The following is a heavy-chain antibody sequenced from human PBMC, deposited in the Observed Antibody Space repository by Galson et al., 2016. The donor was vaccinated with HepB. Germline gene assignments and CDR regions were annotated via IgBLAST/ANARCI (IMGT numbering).Heavy chain of an antibody. J-gene: IGHJ4*02. CDR3: VKSAGVSYGSGWYRGELDY. V-gene: IGHV3-64D*06. CDR2: VSTNGHNR. CDR1: GFTFSSYA. D-gene: IGHD6-19*01. Sequence: SLRLSCAASGFTFSSYAMHWVRQAPGKGLEHVSGVSTNGHNRYYADSVRGRFIISRDNSKDTLYLQMSSLRAEDTAVYYCVKSAGVSYGSGWYRGELDYWGQGTLVTVSS.